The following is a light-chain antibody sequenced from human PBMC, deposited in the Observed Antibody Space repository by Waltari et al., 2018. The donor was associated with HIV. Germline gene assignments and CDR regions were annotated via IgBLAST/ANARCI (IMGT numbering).Light chain of an antibody. V-gene: IGLV1-40*01. CDR3: QSYDSSLSGWV. CDR1: SANTGAGYD. J-gene: IGLJ3*02. Sequence: QSVLTQPPSVSGAPGQRVPISCTGSSANTGAGYDLHWYRQLPATAPKLLIYDNSNRPSGVPDRFSGSKSGTSASLAITGLQAEDEADYYCQSYDSSLSGWVFGGGTKLTVL. CDR2: DNS.